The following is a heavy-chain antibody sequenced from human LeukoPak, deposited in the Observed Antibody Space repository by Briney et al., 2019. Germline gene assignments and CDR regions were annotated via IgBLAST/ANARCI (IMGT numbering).Heavy chain of an antibody. CDR3: SRWNFAFDI. CDR1: TFTFGDYY. CDR2: IEQLGNAK. Sequence: PGGSLRLSCAASTFTFGDYYMGWVRQAPGKGLEWVAYIEQLGNAKSYIDSVKGRFTISRDNAKSSLYLQMDSLRVEDTAVYYCSRWNFAFDIWGQGTMVTVS. V-gene: IGHV3-7*01. J-gene: IGHJ3*02. D-gene: IGHD1-7*01.